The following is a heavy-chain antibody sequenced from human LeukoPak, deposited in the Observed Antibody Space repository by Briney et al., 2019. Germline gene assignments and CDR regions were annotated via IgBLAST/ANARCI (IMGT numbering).Heavy chain of an antibody. CDR1: GFTFSSYG. J-gene: IGHJ4*02. V-gene: IGHV3-30*18. CDR2: ISYDGSNK. D-gene: IGHD3-16*01. Sequence: PGRSLRLSCAASGFTFSSYGMHWVRQAPGKGLEWVAVISYDGSNKYYADSVKGRFTISRDNSKNTLYLQMNSLRAEDTAVYYCAKDPFGYDYVWGSPSFFDYWGQGTLVTVSS. CDR3: AKDPFGYDYVWGSPSFFDY.